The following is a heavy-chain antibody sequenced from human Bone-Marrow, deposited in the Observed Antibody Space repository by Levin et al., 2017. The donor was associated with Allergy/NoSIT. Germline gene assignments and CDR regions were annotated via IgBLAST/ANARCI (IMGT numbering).Heavy chain of an antibody. V-gene: IGHV1-2*02. J-gene: IGHJ4*02. CDR3: AGSSITIAQVARNFDY. CDR1: GYTFTGYY. CDR2: INPNSGGT. D-gene: IGHD3-10*01. Sequence: GESLKISCKASGYTFTGYYMHWVRQAPGQGLEWMGWINPNSGGTNYAQKFQGRVTMTRDTSISTAYMELSRLRSDDTAVYYCAGSSITIAQVARNFDYWGQGTLVTVSS.